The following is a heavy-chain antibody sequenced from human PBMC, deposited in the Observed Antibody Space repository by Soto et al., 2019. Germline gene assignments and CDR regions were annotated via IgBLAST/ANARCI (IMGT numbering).Heavy chain of an antibody. V-gene: IGHV4-4*07. Sequence: PSETLSLTCTVSGGSISSYYWSWIRQPAGKGLEWIGRIYTSGSTNYNPSLKSRVTMSVDTSKNQFSLKLSSVTAADTAVYYCARDALNWNYVSGQVPYYYGMDVWGQGTTVTVSS. CDR2: IYTSGST. J-gene: IGHJ6*02. CDR3: ARDALNWNYVSGQVPYYYGMDV. CDR1: GGSISSYY. D-gene: IGHD1-7*01.